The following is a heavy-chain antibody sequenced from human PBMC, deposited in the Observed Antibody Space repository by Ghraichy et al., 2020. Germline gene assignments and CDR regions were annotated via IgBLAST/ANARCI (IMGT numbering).Heavy chain of an antibody. J-gene: IGHJ3*02. CDR2: MNPNSGNT. D-gene: IGHD1-14*01. Sequence: ASVKVSCKASGYTFSSYDINWVRQDTGQGLEWMGWMNPNSGNTGYAQRFQGRVTMTRNTSLSTADMELSSLRSDDTAVYYCARGASNDSRNAHNRAFDIWGHGTLVTVSS. CDR3: ARGASNDSRNAHNRAFDI. V-gene: IGHV1-8*01. CDR1: GYTFSSYD.